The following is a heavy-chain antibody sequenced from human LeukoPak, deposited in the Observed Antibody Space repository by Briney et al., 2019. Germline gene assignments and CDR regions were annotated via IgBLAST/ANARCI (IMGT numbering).Heavy chain of an antibody. V-gene: IGHV4-38-2*01. CDR1: GYSISSDYY. J-gene: IGHJ5*02. Sequence: PSETLSLTCAVSGYSISSDYYWGWIRQPPGKGLEWIGSIYHSGSAYYNPSLKSRVTISVDTSKNQFSLKLSSVTAADTAVYYCARQGREDNWFDPWGKGTLVTVSS. D-gene: IGHD5-24*01. CDR2: IYHSGSA. CDR3: ARQGREDNWFDP.